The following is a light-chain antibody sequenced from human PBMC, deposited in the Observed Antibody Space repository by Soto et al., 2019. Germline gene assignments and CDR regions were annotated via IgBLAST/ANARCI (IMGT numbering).Light chain of an antibody. V-gene: IGKV1-39*01. Sequence: DIHMTQSPSSLSASVGDRVAITCRASQRISSYLNWYQQKPGKAPKLLIYAASTLQSGVQSRFSGSGSGTAFTLTISSLQPEDFATYYCKQSYSTPRTFGQGNTGDIK. CDR1: QRISSY. CDR2: AAS. J-gene: IGKJ1*01. CDR3: KQSYSTPRT.